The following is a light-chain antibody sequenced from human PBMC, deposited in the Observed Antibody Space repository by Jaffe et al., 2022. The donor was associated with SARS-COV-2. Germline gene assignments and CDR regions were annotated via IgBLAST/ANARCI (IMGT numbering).Light chain of an antibody. CDR2: AAS. Sequence: DIQMTQSPSSLSAFVGDRVTITCRASQGIRSDLVWYQQKPGKAPKRLIYAASSLESGVPSRFSGSGSGTEFTLTISSLQPEDFATYFCLQHLKFPWTFGQGTKVEIK. CDR3: LQHLKFPWT. V-gene: IGKV1-17*01. CDR1: QGIRSD. J-gene: IGKJ1*01.